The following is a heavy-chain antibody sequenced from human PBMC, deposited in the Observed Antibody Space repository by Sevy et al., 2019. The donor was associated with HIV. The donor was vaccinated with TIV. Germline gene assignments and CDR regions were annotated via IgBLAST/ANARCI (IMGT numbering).Heavy chain of an antibody. CDR2: ISGYNGNT. J-gene: IGHJ6*02. CDR3: ARDRQITIFGVVTGTGMDV. V-gene: IGHV1-18*01. CDR1: GYTFTTYG. D-gene: IGHD3-3*01. Sequence: ASVNVSCKASGYTFTTYGISWVRQAPGQGLEWMGWISGYNGNTNYAQKFQGRVTMTTDTSTTTAYMELRSLRSDDTAVYYCARDRQITIFGVVTGTGMDVWGQGTTVTVSS.